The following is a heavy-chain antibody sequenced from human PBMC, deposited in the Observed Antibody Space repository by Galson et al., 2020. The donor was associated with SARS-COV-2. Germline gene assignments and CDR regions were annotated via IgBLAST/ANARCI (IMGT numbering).Heavy chain of an antibody. CDR3: ARDREDKTDYYDSSGPDAFDI. D-gene: IGHD3-22*01. V-gene: IGHV3-30*01. CDR1: GFTFSSYA. Sequence: GESLKISCAASGFTFSSYAMHWVRQAPGKGLEWVAVIPYDGSNKYYADSVKGRFTISRDNSKNTLYLQMNSLRAEDTAVYYCARDREDKTDYYDSSGPDAFDIWGQGTMVTVSS. CDR2: IPYDGSNK. J-gene: IGHJ3*02.